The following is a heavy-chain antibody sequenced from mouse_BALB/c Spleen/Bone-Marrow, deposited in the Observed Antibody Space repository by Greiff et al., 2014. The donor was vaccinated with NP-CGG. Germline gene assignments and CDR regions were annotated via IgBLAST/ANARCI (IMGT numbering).Heavy chain of an antibody. J-gene: IGHJ4*01. Sequence: LVESGADLAKPGASMKMPCKASGYTFTNYWMHWVKQRPGQGLEWIENINPSTGYTEYNQKFRDKATLTADKSSSTAYMQLSSLTSEDSAVYYCTRDNYEAMDYWGQGTSVTVSS. CDR1: GYTFTNYW. CDR2: INPSTGYT. CDR3: TRDNYEAMDY. V-gene: IGHV1-7*01. D-gene: IGHD1-3*01.